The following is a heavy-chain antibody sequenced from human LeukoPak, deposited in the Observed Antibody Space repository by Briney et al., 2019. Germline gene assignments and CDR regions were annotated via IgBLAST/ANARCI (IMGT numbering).Heavy chain of an antibody. CDR2: IKSDGISA. D-gene: IGHD5-12*01. J-gene: IGHJ4*02. CDR3: AREVASAAFDY. CDR1: GFTFSDYW. Sequence: PGGSLRLSCAASGFTFSDYWMHWVRQAPGKGLVWVSLIKSDGISAMYADSVKGRFSISRDNAKNTLYLQMNSLRAEDTAVYFCAREVASAAFDYWGQGTPGTVSS. V-gene: IGHV3-74*03.